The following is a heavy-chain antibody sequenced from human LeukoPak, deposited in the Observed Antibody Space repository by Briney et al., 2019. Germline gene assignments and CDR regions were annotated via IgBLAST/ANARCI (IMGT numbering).Heavy chain of an antibody. V-gene: IGHV4-31*03. CDR3: ARGFYSSSWTTYFDY. J-gene: IGHJ4*02. Sequence: SETLSLTCTVSGGSISSGGYYWSWIRQHPGKGLEWIGYIYYSGSTYYNPSLKSRVTISVDTSKNQFSLKLSSVTAADTAVYYCARGFYSSSWTTYFDYWGQGTLVTVSS. CDR1: GGSISSGGYY. CDR2: IYYSGST. D-gene: IGHD6-13*01.